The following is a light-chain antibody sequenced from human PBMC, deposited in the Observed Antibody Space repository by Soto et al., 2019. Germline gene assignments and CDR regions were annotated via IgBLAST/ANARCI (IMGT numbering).Light chain of an antibody. CDR3: QQCDDFIS. CDR2: EAS. V-gene: IGKV1-33*01. CDR1: QDIKNY. J-gene: IGKJ4*01. Sequence: DIQMTQSPSSLSASVGDRVTITCQASQDIKNYLNWYQQKPGKAPKLLIYEASNLETGVPSRFIGSGSWRIFTLSISSLQREDIATYYCQQCDDFISFGGGTRIEIK.